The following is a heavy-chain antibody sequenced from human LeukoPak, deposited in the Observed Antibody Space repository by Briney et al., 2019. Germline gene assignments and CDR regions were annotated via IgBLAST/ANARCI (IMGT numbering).Heavy chain of an antibody. V-gene: IGHV3-64*01. J-gene: IGHJ4*02. CDR1: GFTFSNYA. CDR2: ITNNGSST. CDR3: ARGREANY. Sequence: GGSLRLSCAASGFTFSNYAMHWVRQAPGKGLEYVSAITNNGSSTYYANSVKGRFTISRDSSKNTLYLQMGSLRDEDTAVYYCARGREANYWGQGTLVTVSS.